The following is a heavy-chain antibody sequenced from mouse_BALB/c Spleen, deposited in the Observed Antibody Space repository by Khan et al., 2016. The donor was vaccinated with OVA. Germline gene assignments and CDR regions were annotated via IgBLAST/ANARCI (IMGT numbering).Heavy chain of an antibody. CDR3: TRLGTTGWFTY. CDR2: IDPFNGGT. Sequence: EVELVESGPELMKPGASVKISCKASGYSFSNYYIHWVKQSHGQSLEWIGYIDPFNGGTTYNQKFKGTATLTVDKSSSTAYMNLSSLTSGDSAVYYCTRLGTTGWFTYWGQGTRVTVSA. J-gene: IGHJ3*01. D-gene: IGHD2-13*01. V-gene: IGHV1S135*01. CDR1: GYSFSNYY.